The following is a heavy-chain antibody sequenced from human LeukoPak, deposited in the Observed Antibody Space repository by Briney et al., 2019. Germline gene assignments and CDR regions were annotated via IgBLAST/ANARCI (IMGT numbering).Heavy chain of an antibody. J-gene: IGHJ4*02. CDR2: INHSGST. CDR1: GGPFSGFY. V-gene: IGHV4-34*01. Sequence: SETLSLTCAVYGGPFSGFYWSWIRQPPGKGLEWIGEINHSGSTNYNPSLKSRVTISVDTSKNQFSLKLSSVTAADTAVYYCAREGSITMIVVPIAGYFDYWGQGTLVTVSS. CDR3: AREGSITMIVVPIAGYFDY. D-gene: IGHD3-22*01.